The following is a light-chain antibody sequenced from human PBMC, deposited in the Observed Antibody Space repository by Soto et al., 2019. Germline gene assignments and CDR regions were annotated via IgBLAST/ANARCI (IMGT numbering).Light chain of an antibody. V-gene: IGLV7-46*01. J-gene: IGLJ2*01. Sequence: QAVVTQEPSLTVSPGGTVTLTCGSSTGAVTSNHHPYWFQQKAGQAPRTLIYDTSNKHSWTPARFSGSLLGDKAALTLSGAQHDDEAPYYRLLSYTHARVFGGGTNLTVL. CDR2: DTS. CDR3: LLSYTHARV. CDR1: TGAVTSNHH.